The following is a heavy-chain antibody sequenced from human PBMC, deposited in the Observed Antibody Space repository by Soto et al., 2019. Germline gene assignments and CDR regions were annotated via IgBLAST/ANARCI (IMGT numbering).Heavy chain of an antibody. CDR1: GYTFTSYA. CDR2: INAGNGNT. Sequence: QVQLVQSGAEVKKPGASVKVSCKASGYTFTSYAMHWVRKAPGQRLEWMGWINAGNGNTKYSQKFQGRVTITRDTSASTAYMELSSLRSEDTAVYYCASRSLGELSLDYWGQGTLVTVSS. J-gene: IGHJ4*02. D-gene: IGHD3-16*02. CDR3: ASRSLGELSLDY. V-gene: IGHV1-3*01.